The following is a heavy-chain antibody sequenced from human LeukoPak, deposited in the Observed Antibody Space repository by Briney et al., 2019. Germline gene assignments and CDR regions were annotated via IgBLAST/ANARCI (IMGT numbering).Heavy chain of an antibody. D-gene: IGHD6-6*01. Sequence: PGGSLRLSCVVSGFTFSTSAMSWVRQAPGKGLEWVSGISESGGSTYYADSVKGRFTSSRDNSKNTLYLQMNSLRAEDTAVYYCARRGSSSRLDYWGQGTLVTVSS. J-gene: IGHJ4*02. CDR1: GFTFSTSA. CDR2: ISESGGST. CDR3: ARRGSSSRLDY. V-gene: IGHV3-23*01.